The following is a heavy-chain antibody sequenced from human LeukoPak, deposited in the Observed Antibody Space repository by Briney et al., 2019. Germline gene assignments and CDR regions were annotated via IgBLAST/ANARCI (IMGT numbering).Heavy chain of an antibody. V-gene: IGHV3-30*02. J-gene: IGHJ4*02. CDR3: ARAPLYDILTGPPSPHFDY. Sequence: GGSLKLSCAASGFTFSSYGMHWVRQAPGKGLEWVAFIRYDGSNKYYADSVKGRFAISRDNSKNTLYLQMNSLRAEDTAVYYCARAPLYDILTGPPSPHFDYWGQGPLVTVSS. CDR2: IRYDGSNK. CDR1: GFTFSSYG. D-gene: IGHD3-9*01.